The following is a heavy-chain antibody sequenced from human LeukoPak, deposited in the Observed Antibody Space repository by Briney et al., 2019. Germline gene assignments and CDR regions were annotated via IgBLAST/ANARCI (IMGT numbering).Heavy chain of an antibody. Sequence: GGSLRLSCTVSGFTVSSNSMSWVRQAPGKGLEWVSFIYSDNTHYSDSVKGRFTISRDNSKNTLYLQMNSLRAEDTAVYYCARVLDDYDSSGYYYVYYYYMDVWGKGTTVTVS. CDR1: GFTVSSNS. D-gene: IGHD3-22*01. V-gene: IGHV3-53*01. CDR2: IYSDNT. J-gene: IGHJ6*03. CDR3: ARVLDDYDSSGYYYVYYYYMDV.